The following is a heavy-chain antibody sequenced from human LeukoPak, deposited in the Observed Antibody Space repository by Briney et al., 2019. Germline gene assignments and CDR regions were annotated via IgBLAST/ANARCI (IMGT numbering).Heavy chain of an antibody. D-gene: IGHD3-10*01. Sequence: GGSLRLSCAASGFTFSSYAMHWVRQAPGKGLEYVSAISSNGGSTYYANSVKGRFTISRDNSKNTLYLQMGSLRAEDMAVYYCARDWRAYYGSGSYSSYWGQGTLVTVSS. CDR3: ARDWRAYYGSGSYSSY. CDR2: ISSNGGST. V-gene: IGHV3-64*01. J-gene: IGHJ4*02. CDR1: GFTFSSYA.